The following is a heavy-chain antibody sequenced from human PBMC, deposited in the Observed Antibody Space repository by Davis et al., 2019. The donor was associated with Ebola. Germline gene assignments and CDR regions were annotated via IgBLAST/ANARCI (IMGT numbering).Heavy chain of an antibody. CDR3: AREVGYYYGMDV. D-gene: IGHD2-2*01. J-gene: IGHJ6*02. V-gene: IGHV1-69*04. Sequence: SVKVSCKASGGTFSSYAISWVRQAPGQGLEWMGRIIPILGIANYAQKFQGRVTITTDKSTSTAYMELSSLRSEDTAVYYCAREVGYYYGMDVWGQGTTVTVSS. CDR2: IIPILGIA. CDR1: GGTFSSYA.